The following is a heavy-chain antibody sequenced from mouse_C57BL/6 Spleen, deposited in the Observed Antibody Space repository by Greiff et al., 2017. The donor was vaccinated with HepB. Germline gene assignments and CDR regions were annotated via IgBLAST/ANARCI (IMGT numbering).Heavy chain of an antibody. J-gene: IGHJ3*01. D-gene: IGHD2-10*02. Sequence: VQLQQSGPELVKPGASVKMSCKASGYTFTDYNMHWVKQSHGKSLEWIGYINPNNGGTSYNQKFKGKATLSVNKSSSTAYMELRSLTSEDSAVYYCARSEYGNYGAYWGQGTLVTVSA. CDR3: ARSEYGNYGAY. CDR1: GYTFTDYN. V-gene: IGHV1-22*01. CDR2: INPNNGGT.